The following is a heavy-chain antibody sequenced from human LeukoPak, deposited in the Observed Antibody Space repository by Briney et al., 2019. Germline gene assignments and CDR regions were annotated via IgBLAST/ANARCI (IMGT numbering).Heavy chain of an antibody. V-gene: IGHV1-2*02. J-gene: IGHJ3*02. CDR2: INPNSGGT. Sequence: ASVTVSCTASGYTFTGYYMHWVRQAPGQGLEWMGWINPNSGGTNYAQKFQGRVTMTEDTSTDTAYMELSSLRSEDTAVYYCATVTSRAGGAFDIWGQGTMVTVSS. CDR1: GYTFTGYY. D-gene: IGHD2-21*02. CDR3: ATVTSRAGGAFDI.